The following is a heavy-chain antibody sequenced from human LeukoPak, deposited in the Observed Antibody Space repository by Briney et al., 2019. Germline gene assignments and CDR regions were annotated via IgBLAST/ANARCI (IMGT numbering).Heavy chain of an antibody. CDR3: ATDDSSGYYYVY. CDR2: FDPEDGET. Sequence: ASVKVSCKVAGYTLTELSMHWVRQAPGKERGWMGGFDPEDGETIYGQKFQGRVTMTEDTSTDTAYMELSSLRSEDTAVYYCATDDSSGYYYVYWGQGTLVTVSS. CDR1: GYTLTELS. J-gene: IGHJ4*02. D-gene: IGHD3-22*01. V-gene: IGHV1-24*01.